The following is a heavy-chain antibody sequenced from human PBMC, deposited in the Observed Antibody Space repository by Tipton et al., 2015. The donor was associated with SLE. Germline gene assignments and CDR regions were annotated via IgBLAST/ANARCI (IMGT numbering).Heavy chain of an antibody. Sequence: TLSLTCTVSGGSISGYYWSWLRRPPGKGLEWVGYIYSSGSTNYNPPLKSRVTTSVDTSNNQLSLKLTSVTAADTAVYYCARGAKERITLVRVRPYYFDYWGQGSLVTVSP. CDR2: IYSSGST. CDR3: ARGAKERITLVRVRPYYFDY. V-gene: IGHV4-4*08. J-gene: IGHJ4*01. D-gene: IGHD3-10*01. CDR1: GGSISGYY.